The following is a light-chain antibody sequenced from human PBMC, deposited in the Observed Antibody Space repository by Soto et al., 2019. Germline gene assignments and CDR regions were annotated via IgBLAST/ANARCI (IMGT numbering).Light chain of an antibody. V-gene: IGKV1-27*01. Sequence: DIQMTQSPTSLSASVGDRVTITCRASQGIRNFVAWYQQKPGKAPKLLIYAASTLQSGVPSRFSGSGSVTDFTLTINSLQPEYVATYACQKYSSVPVFGPGTKVEIK. CDR1: QGIRNF. CDR2: AAS. J-gene: IGKJ3*01. CDR3: QKYSSVPV.